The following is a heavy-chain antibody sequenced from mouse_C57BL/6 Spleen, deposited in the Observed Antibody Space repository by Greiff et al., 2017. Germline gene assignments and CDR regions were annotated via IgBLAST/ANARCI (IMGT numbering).Heavy chain of an antibody. Sequence: EVQLQESGPGLVKPSQSLSLTCSVTGYSITSGYYWNWIRQFPGNKLEWMGYISYDGSNNYNPSLKNRISITRDTSKNQFFLKLNSVTTEDTATYYCARDRDYDDYYAMDYWGQGTSVTVSS. D-gene: IGHD2-4*01. J-gene: IGHJ4*01. CDR2: ISYDGSN. CDR3: ARDRDYDDYYAMDY. V-gene: IGHV3-6*01. CDR1: GYSITSGYY.